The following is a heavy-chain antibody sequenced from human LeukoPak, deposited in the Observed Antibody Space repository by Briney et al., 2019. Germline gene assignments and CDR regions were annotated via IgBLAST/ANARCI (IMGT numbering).Heavy chain of an antibody. V-gene: IGHV3-15*07. J-gene: IGHJ5*02. CDR3: TTVMEHPIFGSTGGEFDP. CDR2: IKSKTDGGTT. Sequence: GGSLRLSCAASGFTFSNAWMNWVRQAPGKGLEWVGRIKSKTDGGTTDYAAPVKGRFTISRDDSKNTLYLQMNSLKTEDTAVYYCTTVMEHPIFGSTGGEFDPWGQGTLVTVSS. CDR1: GFTFSNAW. D-gene: IGHD3-3*01.